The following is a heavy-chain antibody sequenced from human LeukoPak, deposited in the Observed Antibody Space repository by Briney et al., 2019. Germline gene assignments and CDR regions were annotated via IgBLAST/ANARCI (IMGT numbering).Heavy chain of an antibody. CDR2: IYYSGST. V-gene: IGHV4-59*01. CDR1: GGSISSYY. D-gene: IGHD4-23*01. J-gene: IGHJ6*02. Sequence: SETLSLTCTVSGGSISSYYWSWIRQPPGKGLEWIGYIYYSGSTNYNPSLKSRVTISVDTSKNQFSLKLSSVTAADTAVYYCARGGGGNLYYYYGMDVWGQGTLVTVSS. CDR3: ARGGGGNLYYYYGMDV.